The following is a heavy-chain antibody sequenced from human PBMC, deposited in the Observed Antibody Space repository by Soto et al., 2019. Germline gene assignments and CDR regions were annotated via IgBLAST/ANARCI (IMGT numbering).Heavy chain of an antibody. CDR1: GYSFSSFW. J-gene: IGHJ4*02. Sequence: EVQLDQSGAEVKKSGESLKISCKVSGYSFSSFWIAWVRQMPGKGLEWMGIIYPGDSTTIYSPSFQGQVTISVDDSXXAXXLQWSSLKASDTAMYYCARHIGAYYDDNGYPYFDYWGQGTLVTVSS. CDR2: IYPGDSTT. V-gene: IGHV5-51*01. CDR3: ARHIGAYYDDNGYPYFDY. D-gene: IGHD3-22*01.